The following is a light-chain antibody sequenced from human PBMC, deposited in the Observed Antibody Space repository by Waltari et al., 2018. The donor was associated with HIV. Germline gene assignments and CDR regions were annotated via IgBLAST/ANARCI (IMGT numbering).Light chain of an antibody. CDR3: QQYYSTPWT. Sequence: DIVMTQSPDFLAVSLGERATINCKSTQSLLYRSTNKDYVAWYQQKPGQPPKLLIYWASIRESGVPDRFSGSGSGTDFTLTISNLQAEDVAVYYCQQYYSTPWTFGQGTKVEIK. J-gene: IGKJ1*01. V-gene: IGKV4-1*01. CDR1: QSLLYRSTNKDY. CDR2: WAS.